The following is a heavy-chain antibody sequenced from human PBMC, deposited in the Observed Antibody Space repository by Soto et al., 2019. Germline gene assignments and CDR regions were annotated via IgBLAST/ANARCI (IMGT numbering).Heavy chain of an antibody. D-gene: IGHD3-3*01. V-gene: IGHV3-23*01. J-gene: IGHJ4*02. Sequence: GGSLRLSCAASGFTFSSYAMSWVRQAPGKGLEWVSAISGSGGSTYYADSVKGRFTISRDNSKNTLYLQMNSLRAEDTAVYYCASTYYDFWSGYYPLGYWGQGTLVTVSS. CDR3: ASTYYDFWSGYYPLGY. CDR2: ISGSGGST. CDR1: GFTFSSYA.